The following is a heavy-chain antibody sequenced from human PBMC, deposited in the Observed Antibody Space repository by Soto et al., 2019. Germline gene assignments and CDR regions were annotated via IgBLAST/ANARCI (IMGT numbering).Heavy chain of an antibody. D-gene: IGHD6-13*01. CDR2: IWSDGSNK. V-gene: IGHV3-33*01. J-gene: IGHJ4*02. CDR3: ARETYTSPDY. Sequence: QVQLVESGGGVVQPGRSLRLSWAASGFTFTSYGMHWVRQAPGKGLEWVALIWSDGSNKYYADSVKGRFTISRDNSKNALYLQMNSLRADDTAVYYCARETYTSPDYWGQGTLVTVSS. CDR1: GFTFTSYG.